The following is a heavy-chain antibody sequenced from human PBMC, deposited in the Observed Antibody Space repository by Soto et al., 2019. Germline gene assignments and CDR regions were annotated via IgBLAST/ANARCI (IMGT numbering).Heavy chain of an antibody. Sequence: GASVNVSCKTSGGTFSSYAISWVRQAPGQGLEWMGGIIPIFGTANYAQKFQGRVTITADESTSTAYMELSSLRSEDTAVYYCASYSRDGYNYVSYYFDYWGQGTLVTVSS. CDR1: GGTFSSYA. D-gene: IGHD5-12*01. CDR3: ASYSRDGYNYVSYYFDY. J-gene: IGHJ4*02. V-gene: IGHV1-69*13. CDR2: IIPIFGTA.